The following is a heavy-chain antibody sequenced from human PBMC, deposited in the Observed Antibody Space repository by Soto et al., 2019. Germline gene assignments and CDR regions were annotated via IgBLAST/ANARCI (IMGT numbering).Heavy chain of an antibody. CDR2: INPNSGGT. CDR1: GYTFTGYY. Sequence: QVQLVQSGAEVKKPGASVKVSCKASGYTFTGYYMHWVRQAPGQGLEWMGWINPNSGGTNYAQKFQGWVTMTRDTSISTAYMELSRLRSDDTAVYYCARGPLSSSWYPNWFDPWGQGTLVTVSS. V-gene: IGHV1-2*04. J-gene: IGHJ5*02. CDR3: ARGPLSSSWYPNWFDP. D-gene: IGHD6-13*01.